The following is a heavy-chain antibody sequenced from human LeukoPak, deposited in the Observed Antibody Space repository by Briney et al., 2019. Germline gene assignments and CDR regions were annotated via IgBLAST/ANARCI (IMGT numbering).Heavy chain of an antibody. CDR1: GGSFSGYY. V-gene: IGHV4-34*01. Sequence: SETLSLTCAVYGGSFSGYYWSWIRQPPGKGLEWIGEINHSGGTNYNPSLKSRVTISVDTSKNQFSLKLSSVTAADTAVYYCARRPGPKRYYYDSSGYPGGDYWGQGTLVTVSS. CDR2: INHSGGT. D-gene: IGHD3-22*01. J-gene: IGHJ4*02. CDR3: ARRPGPKRYYYDSSGYPGGDY.